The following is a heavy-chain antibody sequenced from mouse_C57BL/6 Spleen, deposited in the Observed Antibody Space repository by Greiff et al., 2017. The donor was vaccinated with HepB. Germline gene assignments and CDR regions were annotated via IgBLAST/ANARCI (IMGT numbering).Heavy chain of an antibody. CDR3: ARGVTTVVAGYFDY. V-gene: IGHV5-6*01. CDR1: GFTFSSYG. Sequence: EVQVVESGGDLVKPGGSLKLSCAASGFTFSSYGMSWVRQTPDKRLEWVATISSGGSYTYYPDSVKGRFTISRDNAKNTLYLQMSSLKSEDTAMYYCARGVTTVVAGYFDYWGQGTTLTVSS. CDR2: ISSGGSYT. J-gene: IGHJ2*01. D-gene: IGHD1-1*01.